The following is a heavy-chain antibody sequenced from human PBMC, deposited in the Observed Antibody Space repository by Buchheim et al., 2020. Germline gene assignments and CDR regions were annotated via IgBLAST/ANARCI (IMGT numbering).Heavy chain of an antibody. D-gene: IGHD3-22*01. CDR3: AKDRDYYDSSGNPDY. CDR2: ISGNGGNT. J-gene: IGHJ4*02. CDR1: GFTFSNYV. V-gene: IGHV3-23*01. Sequence: EVQLLESGGGLVQPGGSLRLSCAASGFTFSNYVMSWVRQAPGKGLEWVSGISGNGGNTYYVDSVKGRFSISRDNSMNTLYLQMNSLSAEDTAVYYCAKDRDYYDSSGNPDYWGQGTL.